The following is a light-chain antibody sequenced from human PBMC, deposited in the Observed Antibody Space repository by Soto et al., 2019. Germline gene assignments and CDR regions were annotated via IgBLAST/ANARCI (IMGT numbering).Light chain of an antibody. J-gene: IGKJ2*01. Sequence: DIVMTQSPLSLPVTPGEPASISCRSSQSLLHSNGYNYLDWYLQKPGQSPQLLIYLGSSRASGVPDSFSGSGSGTDFTLNISRVEAEDVGVYYCMQALQTPYTFGQGTKLEIK. V-gene: IGKV2-28*01. CDR2: LGS. CDR1: QSLLHSNGYNY. CDR3: MQALQTPYT.